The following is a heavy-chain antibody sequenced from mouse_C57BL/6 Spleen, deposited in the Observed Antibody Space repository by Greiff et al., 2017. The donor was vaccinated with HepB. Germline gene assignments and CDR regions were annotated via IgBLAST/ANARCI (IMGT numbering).Heavy chain of an antibody. V-gene: IGHV5-16*01. J-gene: IGHJ2*01. CDR2: INYDGSST. Sequence: EVKLVESEGGLVQPGSSMKLSCTASGFTFSDYYMAWVRQVPEKGLEWVANINYDGSSTYYLDSLKSRFIISRDNAKNILYLQMSSLKSEDTGTCYCARDRGSFDYWGQGTTLTVSS. D-gene: IGHD3-1*01. CDR1: GFTFSDYY. CDR3: ARDRGSFDY.